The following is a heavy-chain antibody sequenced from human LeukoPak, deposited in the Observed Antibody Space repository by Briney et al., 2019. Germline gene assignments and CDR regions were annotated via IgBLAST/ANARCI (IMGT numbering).Heavy chain of an antibody. J-gene: IGHJ5*02. Sequence: PSETLSLTCTVSGDSITGNYWSWVRQTPGKGLEWIGYMYYTGTTDYNPSLKSRGTISLDTSRNQFSRSLSSVTAADTAIYYCARLHFARAEEFDPWGQGILVSVSS. CDR2: MYYTGTT. CDR3: ARLHFARAEEFDP. D-gene: IGHD3-10*01. CDR1: GDSITGNY. V-gene: IGHV4-59*08.